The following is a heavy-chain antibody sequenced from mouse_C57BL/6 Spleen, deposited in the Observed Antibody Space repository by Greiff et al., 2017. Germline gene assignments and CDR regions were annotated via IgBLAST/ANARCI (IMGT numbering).Heavy chain of an antibody. J-gene: IGHJ2*01. V-gene: IGHV1-69*01. CDR3: ARKRRLHYYGY. Sequence: QVQLQQPGAELVMPGASVKLSCKASGYTFTSYWMHWVKQRPGQGLEWIGEIDPSDSYTNYNQKFKGKSTLTVDKSSSTAYMQLSSLTSEDSAVYYCARKRRLHYYGYWGQGTTLTVSS. CDR1: GYTFTSYW. CDR2: IDPSDSYT. D-gene: IGHD3-2*02.